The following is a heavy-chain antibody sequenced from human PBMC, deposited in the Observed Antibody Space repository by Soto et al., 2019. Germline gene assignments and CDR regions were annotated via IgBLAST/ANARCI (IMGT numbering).Heavy chain of an antibody. CDR2: IIPILGIA. J-gene: IGHJ4*02. Sequence: QVQLVQSGAEVKKPGSSVKVSCKASGGTFSSYTISWVRQAPGQGLEWMGRIIPILGIANYAQKFQGRVTITADNSTITAYMELSSLRSEDTAVYYYTRVGVYGDYDYWGQGTLVTVSS. V-gene: IGHV1-69*02. D-gene: IGHD4-17*01. CDR3: TRVGVYGDYDY. CDR1: GGTFSSYT.